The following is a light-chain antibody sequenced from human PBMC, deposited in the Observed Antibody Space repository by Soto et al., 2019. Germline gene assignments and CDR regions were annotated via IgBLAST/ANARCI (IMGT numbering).Light chain of an antibody. Sequence: EIVLTQSPATLSLSPGERATLSCRASQSVSSYLAWYQKKPGQAPRILIYDASTRATGIPDRVTGSGSGTDFTLTISRLETEDFAVYSCHQYGRSTRTFGQGTRLEIK. CDR1: QSVSSY. J-gene: IGKJ5*01. V-gene: IGKV3-20*01. CDR2: DAS. CDR3: HQYGRSTRT.